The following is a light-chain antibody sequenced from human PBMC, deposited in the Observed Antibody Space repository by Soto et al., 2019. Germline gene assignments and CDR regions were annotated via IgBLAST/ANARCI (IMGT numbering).Light chain of an antibody. J-gene: IGLJ1*01. CDR2: EVV. CDR1: KNDIGVYDF. Sequence: QSALTQPPSASGSPGQSVTISCSGTKNDIGVYDFVSWYQHHPGKAPRLIIYEVVQRPSGVPDRFSGSKSGNTASLTVSGLQAADEADYFCKSYVASNTYVFGSGTKLTVL. CDR3: KSYVASNTYV. V-gene: IGLV2-8*01.